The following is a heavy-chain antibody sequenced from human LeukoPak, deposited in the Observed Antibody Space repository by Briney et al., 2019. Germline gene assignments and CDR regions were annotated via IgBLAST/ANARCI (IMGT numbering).Heavy chain of an antibody. CDR2: IYYSGST. CDR3: ARVNTYSYGSGSYYFPP. V-gene: IGHV4-59*02. Sequence: PSEALSLTCTVSGGSVSSHNWSWIRQPPGKGLEWIGYIYYSGSTNYNPSLKSRGTISVDTSKNQSSINPSSETAADTTVSYCARVNTYSYGSGSYYFPPWGQGTLVTVSS. J-gene: IGHJ5*02. D-gene: IGHD3-10*01. CDR1: GGSVSSHN.